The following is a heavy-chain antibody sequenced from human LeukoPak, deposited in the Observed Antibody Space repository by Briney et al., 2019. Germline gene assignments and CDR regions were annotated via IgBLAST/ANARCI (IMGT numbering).Heavy chain of an antibody. CDR1: GFTVNTNY. CDR2: IYSSGST. D-gene: IGHD6-19*01. J-gene: IGHJ3*02. Sequence: GGSLRLSCAASGFTVNTNYMSWVRQAPGKGLEWVSVIYSSGSTYYADSVKDRFTISRDSSKNTLYLQMNSLRAEDTAVYYCAREREDSGLAFDIWGQGTMVTVSS. V-gene: IGHV3-66*01. CDR3: AREREDSGLAFDI.